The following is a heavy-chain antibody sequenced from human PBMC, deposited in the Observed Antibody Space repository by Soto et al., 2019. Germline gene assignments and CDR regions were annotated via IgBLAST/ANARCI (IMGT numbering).Heavy chain of an antibody. Sequence: PGGSLGLSCAASGFTFSSYGMHWVRQAPGKGLEWVAVIWYDGSNKYYADSVKGRFTISRDNSKNTLYLQMNSLRAEDTAVYYCARDSSYGDSGDAFDIWGQGTMVTVSS. V-gene: IGHV3-33*01. CDR2: IWYDGSNK. CDR3: ARDSSYGDSGDAFDI. J-gene: IGHJ3*02. D-gene: IGHD4-17*01. CDR1: GFTFSSYG.